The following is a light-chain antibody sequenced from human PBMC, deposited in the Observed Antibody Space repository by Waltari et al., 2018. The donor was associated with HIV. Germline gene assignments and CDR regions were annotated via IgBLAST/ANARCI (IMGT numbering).Light chain of an antibody. J-gene: IGLJ3*02. V-gene: IGLV2-8*01. Sequence: QSALTQPPSASGSPGQSVTISCTGTSSDVGGYNYVSWYQQHPGKAPKLMIYEVSKRPSGVPDRVSGSKSGNTASLTVSGLQAEDEADYYCSSYARSNNLGVFGGGTKLTVL. CDR3: SSYARSNNLGV. CDR2: EVS. CDR1: SSDVGGYNY.